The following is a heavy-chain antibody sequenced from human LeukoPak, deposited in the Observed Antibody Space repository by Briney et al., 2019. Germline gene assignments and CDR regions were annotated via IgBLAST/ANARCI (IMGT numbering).Heavy chain of an antibody. CDR2: INHSGST. CDR1: GGSFSGYY. J-gene: IGHJ5*02. V-gene: IGHV4-34*01. D-gene: IGHD2-15*01. Sequence: SETLSLTCAVYGGSFSGYYWSWIRQPPGKGLEWIGEINHSGSTNYNPSLKSRVTISVDTSKNQFSLKLSSVTAADTAVYYCARVGYCSGGSCLNWFDPWGRGTLVTVSS. CDR3: ARVGYCSGGSCLNWFDP.